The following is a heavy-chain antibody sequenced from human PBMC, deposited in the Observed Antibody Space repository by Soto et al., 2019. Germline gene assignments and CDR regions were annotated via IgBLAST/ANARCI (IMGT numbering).Heavy chain of an antibody. Sequence: SETLSLTCAVYGGSFSGYYWSWIRQPPGKGLEWIGEIXHXGXXXYXXSLKSRVTISVDTSKNQFSLKLSSVTAADTAVYYCARGRGYSYGLDYWGQGTLVTVSS. CDR1: GGSFSGYY. D-gene: IGHD5-18*01. J-gene: IGHJ4*02. V-gene: IGHV4-34*01. CDR2: IXHXGXX. CDR3: ARGRGYSYGLDY.